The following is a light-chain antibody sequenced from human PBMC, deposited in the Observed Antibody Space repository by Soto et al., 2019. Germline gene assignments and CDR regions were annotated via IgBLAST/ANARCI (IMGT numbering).Light chain of an antibody. V-gene: IGLV2-14*01. CDR2: DVS. Sequence: QSALTQPASVSGSPGQSITISCTGTSSDVGGYNYVSWYQQHPGKAPKLIIHDVSNRPSGVSDRFSGSKSGNTASLTISGLLAEDEGDYYCSSYTGNSTPHCVCGTGTKVTVL. J-gene: IGLJ1*01. CDR1: SSDVGGYNY. CDR3: SSYTGNSTPHCV.